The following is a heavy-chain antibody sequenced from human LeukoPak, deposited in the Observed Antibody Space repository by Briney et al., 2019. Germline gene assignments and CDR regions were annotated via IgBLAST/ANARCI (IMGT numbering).Heavy chain of an antibody. CDR3: ARDKHHYYDSSGFDY. V-gene: IGHV3-21*01. Sequence: PGGSLRLSCAASGFTFSSYSMNWVRQAPGKGLEWVSSISSSSSYIYYADSVKGRFTISRDNAKNSLYLQMNSLRAEDTAVYYCARDKHHYYDSSGFDYWGQGTLVTVSS. CDR1: GFTFSSYS. CDR2: ISSSSSYI. J-gene: IGHJ4*02. D-gene: IGHD3-22*01.